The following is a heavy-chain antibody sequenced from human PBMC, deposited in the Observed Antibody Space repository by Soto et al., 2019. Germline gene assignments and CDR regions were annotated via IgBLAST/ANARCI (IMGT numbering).Heavy chain of an antibody. J-gene: IGHJ4*02. CDR1: GGSISSYY. CDR2: IYYSGGT. CDR3: ARQEYSGYDYALDY. D-gene: IGHD5-12*01. V-gene: IGHV4-59*08. Sequence: QVQLQESGPGLVKPSETLSLTCTVSGGSISSYYWSWIRQPPGKGLEWIGYIYYSGGTNYNPSIKSRVTISVDTSKNKFSLKRSSVTAADTAVYYCARQEYSGYDYALDYWGQGTLVTVSS.